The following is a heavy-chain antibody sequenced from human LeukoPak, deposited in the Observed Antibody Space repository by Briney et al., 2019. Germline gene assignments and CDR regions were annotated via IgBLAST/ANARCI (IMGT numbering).Heavy chain of an antibody. D-gene: IGHD1-14*01. CDR1: GYTFTSYG. CDR3: ARDRVRYNIDAFDI. CDR2: IIPIFGTA. Sequence: SVKVSCKASGYTFTSYGISWVRQAPGQGLEWMGGIIPIFGTANYAQKFQGRVTITADESTSTAYMELSSLRSEDTAVYYCARDRVRYNIDAFDIWGQGTMVTVSS. V-gene: IGHV1-69*13. J-gene: IGHJ3*02.